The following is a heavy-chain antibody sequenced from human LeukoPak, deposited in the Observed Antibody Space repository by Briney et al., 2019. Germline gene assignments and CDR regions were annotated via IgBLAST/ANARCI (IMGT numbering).Heavy chain of an antibody. CDR2: IQYDGSNK. J-gene: IGHJ4*02. D-gene: IGHD6-13*01. CDR1: GFTFSSYD. CDR3: ANRIAAAGQDY. Sequence: PGGSLRLSCAASGFTFSSYDIHWVRQAPGKGLECVAFIQYDGSNKYYADSVKGRFTISRDNSENTLYLQMNSLRAEDTAVYYCANRIAAAGQDYWGQGTLVTVSS. V-gene: IGHV3-30*02.